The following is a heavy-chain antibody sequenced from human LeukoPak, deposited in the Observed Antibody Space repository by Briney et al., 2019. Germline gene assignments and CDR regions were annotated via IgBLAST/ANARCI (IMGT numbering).Heavy chain of an antibody. Sequence: SSETLSLTCTVSGGSISSGSYYWRWIRQPAGKGLEWIGRIYTSGSTNYNPSLKSRVTISVDTSKNQFSLKLSSVTAADTAVYYCARSIMDTAMVADFDYWGQGTLVTVSS. CDR2: IYTSGST. D-gene: IGHD5-18*01. J-gene: IGHJ4*02. CDR1: GGSISSGSYY. V-gene: IGHV4-61*02. CDR3: ARSIMDTAMVADFDY.